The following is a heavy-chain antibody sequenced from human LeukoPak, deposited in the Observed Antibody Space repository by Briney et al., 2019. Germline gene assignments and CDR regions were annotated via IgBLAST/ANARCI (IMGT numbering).Heavy chain of an antibody. CDR1: GFTFNTYS. D-gene: IGHD6-6*01. J-gene: IGHJ3*02. Sequence: GGSLRLSCAASGFTFNTYSMNWVRQAPGRGLEWVSYISSSSSTIYYADSVKGRFTISRDNSKNTLYLQMNSLRVEDTAVYYCAKDPLSIAARPDAFDIWGQGTMVTVSS. CDR2: ISSSSSTI. V-gene: IGHV3-48*01. CDR3: AKDPLSIAARPDAFDI.